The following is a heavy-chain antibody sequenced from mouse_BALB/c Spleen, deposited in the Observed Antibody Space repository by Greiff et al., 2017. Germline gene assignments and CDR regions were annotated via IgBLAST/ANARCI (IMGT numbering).Heavy chain of an antibody. CDR3: ARVITRAY. CDR1: GYSFTSYY. V-gene: IGHV1S135*01. CDR2: IDPFNGGT. D-gene: IGHD2-4*01. J-gene: IGHJ3*01. Sequence: EVQLQQSGPELMKPGASVKISCKASGYSFTSYYMHWVKQSHGKSLEWIGYIDPFNGGTSYNQKFKGKATLTVDKSSSTAYMHLSSLTSEDSAVYYCARVITRAYWGQGTLVTVSA.